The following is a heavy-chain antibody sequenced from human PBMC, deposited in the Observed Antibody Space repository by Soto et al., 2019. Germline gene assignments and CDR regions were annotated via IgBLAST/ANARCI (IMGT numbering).Heavy chain of an antibody. CDR1: GFSLNARGVR. CDR2: IYWDDGK. CDR3: AHGEYSSDGWCFFDY. V-gene: IGHV2-5*02. J-gene: IGHJ4*02. D-gene: IGHD5-18*01. Sequence: GSGPTLVNPTQTLTLTCTLSGFSLNARGVRVGWIRQPPGKALEWLALIYWDDGKRYSPSLKNRLTVTKDTLKNQVVLTMTNMDPADTGTYYCAHGEYSSDGWCFFDYWGQGTLVTVSS.